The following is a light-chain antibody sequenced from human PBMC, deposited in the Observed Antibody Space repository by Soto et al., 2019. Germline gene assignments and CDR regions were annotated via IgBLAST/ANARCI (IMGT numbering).Light chain of an antibody. V-gene: IGLV2-14*01. CDR2: EVT. Sequence: QSALTQPASVSGSPGQSITISCTGTSSDIGGYDYVSWYQQHPGKAPKVMIFEVTNRPSGVSDRFSGSKSDNTASLTISGLQAEDEADYYCSSYTSSSPCVFGTGTKLTVL. CDR3: SSYTSSSPCV. J-gene: IGLJ1*01. CDR1: SSDIGGYDY.